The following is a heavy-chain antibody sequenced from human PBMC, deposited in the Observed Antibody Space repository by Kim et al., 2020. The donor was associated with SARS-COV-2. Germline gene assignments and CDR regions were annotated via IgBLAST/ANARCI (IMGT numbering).Heavy chain of an antibody. Sequence: ADSVKARSIISRDHTKNPLYLQMNRLRAEDTAVYYCATVVFYYDAGYFKNWGQGTLVIVSS. D-gene: IGHD3-22*01. V-gene: IGHV3-30*07. J-gene: IGHJ1*01. CDR3: ATVVFYYDAGYFKN.